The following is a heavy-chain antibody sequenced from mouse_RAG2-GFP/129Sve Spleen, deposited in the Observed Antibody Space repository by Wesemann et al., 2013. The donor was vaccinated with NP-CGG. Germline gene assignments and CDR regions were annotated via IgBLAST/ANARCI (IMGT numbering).Heavy chain of an antibody. CDR2: INPSNGRT. Sequence: QVQLQQPGAELVKPGASVKLSCKASGYTFTNYWIHWVKQRPGQGLEWIGEINPSNGRTNYNEKFKSKATLTVDKSSSTAYMQLSSLTSEDSAVYYCARYYYAMDYWGGSRGTSVTVSS. J-gene: IGHJ4*01. CDR3: ARYYYAMDY. CDR1: GYTFTNYW. V-gene: IGHV1S81*02.